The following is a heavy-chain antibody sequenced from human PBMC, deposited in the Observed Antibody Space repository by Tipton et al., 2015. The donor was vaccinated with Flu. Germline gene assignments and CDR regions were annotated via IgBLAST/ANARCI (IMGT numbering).Heavy chain of an antibody. CDR3: ARQKVPVDFYYDSSGYYCYFDS. V-gene: IGHV4-39*01. CDR1: GGSFRSGSFY. J-gene: IGHJ4*02. Sequence: TLSLTCSVSGGSFRSGSFYWGWIRQPPGKGLEWIGSVYYSGTTHYSPSLQSRVPISVDTSKEQFSLRLSSMTAADTAVYYCARQKVPVDFYYDSSGYYCYFDSRGQGILVTVSS. D-gene: IGHD3-22*01. CDR2: VYYSGTT.